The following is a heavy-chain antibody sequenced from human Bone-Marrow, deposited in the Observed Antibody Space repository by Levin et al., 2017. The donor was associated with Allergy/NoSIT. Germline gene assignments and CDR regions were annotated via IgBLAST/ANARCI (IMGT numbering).Heavy chain of an antibody. CDR1: GFTFSSYA. D-gene: IGHD3-22*01. V-gene: IGHV3-23*01. CDR3: ANRQTYYYDSSGAVIDY. Sequence: SCAASGFTFSSYAMSWVRQAPGKGLEWVSAISGSGGSTYYADSVKGRFTISRDNSKNTLYLQMNSLRAEDTAVYYCANRQTYYYDSSGAVIDYWGQGTLVTVSS. J-gene: IGHJ4*02. CDR2: ISGSGGST.